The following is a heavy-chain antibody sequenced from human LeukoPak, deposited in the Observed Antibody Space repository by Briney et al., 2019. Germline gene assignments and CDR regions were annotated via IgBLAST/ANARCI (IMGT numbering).Heavy chain of an antibody. V-gene: IGHV4-38-2*02. Sequence: PSETLSLTCTVSGYSISSGYYWGWIRQPPGKGLEWIGSIYHSGSTYYNPSLKSRVTISVDTSKNQFSLKLSSVTAADTAVYYCARSRGYSYGYFDIWGQETMVTVSS. J-gene: IGHJ3*02. CDR2: IYHSGST. CDR3: ARSRGYSYGYFDI. D-gene: IGHD5-18*01. CDR1: GYSISSGYY.